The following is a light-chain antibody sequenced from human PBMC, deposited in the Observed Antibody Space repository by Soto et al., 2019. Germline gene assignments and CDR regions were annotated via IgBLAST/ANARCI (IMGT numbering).Light chain of an antibody. CDR1: QSVSSY. V-gene: IGKV3-20*01. Sequence: EIVLTQSPATLSLSPGERATLSCRASQSVSSYLAWYQQKPGQAPRLIIYGASSRATGIPDRFSGSGSGTDGTLTISRLEKEDGAVYYCQQYGSSPITFGQGTRLEIK. CDR3: QQYGSSPIT. J-gene: IGKJ5*01. CDR2: GAS.